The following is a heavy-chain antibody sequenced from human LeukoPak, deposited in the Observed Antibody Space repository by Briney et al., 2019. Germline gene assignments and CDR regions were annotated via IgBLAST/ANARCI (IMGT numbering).Heavy chain of an antibody. Sequence: SETLSLTCTVSGGSVSSGTYYWSWIRQPPGKGLEWIGYIDYIGNTNYSPSLKSRVTISVGTSKNQFSLKLTSVTAADTAVYYCARTVLAAASVFDYWGQGTLVTVSS. CDR1: GGSVSSGTYY. J-gene: IGHJ4*02. CDR3: ARTVLAAASVFDY. V-gene: IGHV4-61*01. CDR2: IDYIGNT. D-gene: IGHD6-25*01.